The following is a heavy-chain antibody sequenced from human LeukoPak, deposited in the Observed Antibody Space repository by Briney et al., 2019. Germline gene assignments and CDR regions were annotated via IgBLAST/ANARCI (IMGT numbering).Heavy chain of an antibody. CDR2: INWNGGST. V-gene: IGHV3-20*04. CDR3: ARDLSPPHYSDY. Sequence: TGGSLGLSCAASGFTFDDYGMSWVRQAPGKGLEWVSGINWNGGSTGYADSVKGRFTISRDNAKNSLYLQMNSLRAEDTALYYCARDLSPPHYSDYWGQGTLVTVSS. J-gene: IGHJ4*02. D-gene: IGHD2-21*01. CDR1: GFTFDDYG.